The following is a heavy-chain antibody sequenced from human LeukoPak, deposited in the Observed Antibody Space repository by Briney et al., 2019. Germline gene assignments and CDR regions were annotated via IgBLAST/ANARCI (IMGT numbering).Heavy chain of an antibody. V-gene: IGHV3-30-3*02. J-gene: IGHJ3*02. CDR1: GFTFSSYA. Sequence: GGSLRLSCAASGFTFSSYAMHWVRLAPGKGLEWVAVISYDGSNKYYADSVKGRFTISRDNRKNLLHLQMNSLRPDDSAVYYCAKLHGSRGNHAFDIWGQGTRVTVSS. CDR2: ISYDGSNK. CDR3: AKLHGSRGNHAFDI. D-gene: IGHD2-15*01.